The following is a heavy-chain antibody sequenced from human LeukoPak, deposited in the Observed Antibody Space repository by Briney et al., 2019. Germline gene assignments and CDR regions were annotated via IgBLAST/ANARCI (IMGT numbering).Heavy chain of an antibody. D-gene: IGHD1-26*01. Sequence: GGSLRLSCAASGFTFSNYWMHWVRQAPGKGLVWVSRINSDGRSTSYADSVKGRFTISRDNAKNTLYLQMNSLRAEDTAVYYYASGFGYSGSYYFDFWGQGTLVTVSS. J-gene: IGHJ4*02. V-gene: IGHV3-74*01. CDR3: ASGFGYSGSYYFDF. CDR2: INSDGRST. CDR1: GFTFSNYW.